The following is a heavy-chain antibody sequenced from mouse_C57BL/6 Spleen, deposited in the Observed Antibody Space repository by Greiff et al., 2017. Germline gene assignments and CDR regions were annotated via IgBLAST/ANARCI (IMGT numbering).Heavy chain of an antibody. D-gene: IGHD2-1*01. CDR3: ARARGDYGNLDY. CDR2: ISYDGSN. Sequence: EVKLQESGPGLVKPSQSLSLTCSVTGYSITSGYYWNWIRQFPGNKLEWMGYISYDGSNNYNPSLKNRISITRDTSKNQFFLKLNSVTTEDTATYYCARARGDYGNLDYWGQGTTLTVSS. CDR1: GYSITSGYY. J-gene: IGHJ2*01. V-gene: IGHV3-6*01.